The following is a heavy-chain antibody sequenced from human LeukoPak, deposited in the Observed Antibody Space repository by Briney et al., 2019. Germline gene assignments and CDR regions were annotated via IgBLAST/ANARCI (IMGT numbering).Heavy chain of an antibody. D-gene: IGHD3-10*01. Sequence: TETLSLTRAVYGGSFSGYYWNWIRQPPGKGLEWIGEINHSGSTNYNPSLKSRVTISVDTSKNQSSLTLGFVTAADTAVCYCARGGATMVRGVRGYWGQGTLVTVCS. V-gene: IGHV4-34*01. CDR3: ARGGATMVRGVRGY. CDR2: INHSGST. J-gene: IGHJ4*02. CDR1: GGSFSGYY.